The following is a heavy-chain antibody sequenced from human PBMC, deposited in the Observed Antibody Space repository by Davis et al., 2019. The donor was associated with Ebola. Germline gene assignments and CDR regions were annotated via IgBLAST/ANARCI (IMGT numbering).Heavy chain of an antibody. CDR3: AREDDYLTPTFGY. D-gene: IGHD2/OR15-2a*01. Sequence: ASVKVSCKASGYTFTSYAMHWMRQAPGQRLEWMGWISAYNGNTNYAQKLQGRVTITTDTSTSTAYMELRSLRSDDTAVYYCAREDDYLTPTFGYWGQGTLVTVSS. CDR1: GYTFTSYA. CDR2: ISAYNGNT. V-gene: IGHV1-18*01. J-gene: IGHJ4*02.